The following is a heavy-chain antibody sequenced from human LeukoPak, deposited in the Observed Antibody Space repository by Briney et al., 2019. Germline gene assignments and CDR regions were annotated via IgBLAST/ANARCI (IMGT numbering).Heavy chain of an antibody. D-gene: IGHD3-22*01. V-gene: IGHV4-59*01. CDR1: GGSISGYY. CDR3: ARDRYYYDSSARYFDY. CDR2: IYYTGST. Sequence: SETLSLTCTVSGGSISGYYWSWIRQPPGKGLEWIGNIYYTGSTSYNPSLKSRVTISVGTSKNQISLRLSSVTAADTAVYYCARDRYYYDSSARYFDYWGQGTLVTVSS. J-gene: IGHJ4*02.